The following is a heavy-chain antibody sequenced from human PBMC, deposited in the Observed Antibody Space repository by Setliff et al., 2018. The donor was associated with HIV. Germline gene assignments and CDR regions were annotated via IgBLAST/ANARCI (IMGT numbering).Heavy chain of an antibody. J-gene: IGHJ6*02. Sequence: PSETLSLTCTVSGGSISSYYWNWIRQPPGKGLEWIGYIYYSGSTNYNPSLKSRVTISVDTSKNQFSLKLTSVTAADTAVYYCARTYYNFWSGDYYYYGMDVWGQGTTVTVSS. CDR3: ARTYYNFWSGDYYYYGMDV. V-gene: IGHV4-59*01. D-gene: IGHD3-3*01. CDR1: GGSISSYY. CDR2: IYYSGST.